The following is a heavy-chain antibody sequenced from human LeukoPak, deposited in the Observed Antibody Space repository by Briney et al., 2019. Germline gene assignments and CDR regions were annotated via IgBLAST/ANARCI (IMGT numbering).Heavy chain of an antibody. J-gene: IGHJ5*02. CDR3: ARLTYSSSSGFDP. CDR1: GGTFSSYA. CDR2: IIPIFGTA. D-gene: IGHD6-13*01. V-gene: IGHV1-69*13. Sequence: SVKVSCKASGGTFSSYAISWVRQAPGQRLEWMGGIIPIFGTANYAQKFQGRVTITADESTSTAYMELSSLRSEDTAVYYCARLTYSSSSGFDPWGQGTLVTVSS.